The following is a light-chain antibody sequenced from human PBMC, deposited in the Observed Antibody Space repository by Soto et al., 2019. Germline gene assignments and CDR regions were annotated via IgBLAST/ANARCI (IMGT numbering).Light chain of an antibody. CDR2: AVS. Sequence: DIQMTQSPSTLSASVGDRVTITCRASQSISNWLAWYQQKPGTAPKLLIYAVSTLESGVPSRFSGFRSGTEFTLSVSSLQPDDFATYYCQQYNDSFTYTFGQGTKVDIK. J-gene: IGKJ2*01. V-gene: IGKV1-5*03. CDR1: QSISNW. CDR3: QQYNDSFTYT.